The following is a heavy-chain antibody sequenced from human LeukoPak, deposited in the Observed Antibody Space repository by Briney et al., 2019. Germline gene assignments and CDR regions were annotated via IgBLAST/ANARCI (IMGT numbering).Heavy chain of an antibody. V-gene: IGHV4-59*01. CDR2: IYYSGST. D-gene: IGHD3-10*01. CDR3: ARAGYTVVRGVSGWFDP. CDR1: GGSISSYY. Sequence: SETLSLTCTVSGGSISSYYWSWIRQPPGKGLEWIGYIYYSGSTNYNPSLKSRVTISVDTSKNQFSLKLSSVTAADTAVYYCARAGYTVVRGVSGWFDPWGPGTLVTVSS. J-gene: IGHJ5*02.